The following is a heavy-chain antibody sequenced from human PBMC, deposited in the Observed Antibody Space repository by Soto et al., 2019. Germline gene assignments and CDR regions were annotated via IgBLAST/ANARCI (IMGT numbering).Heavy chain of an antibody. V-gene: IGHV3-30-3*01. CDR2: ISYDGSNK. D-gene: IGHD3-22*01. Sequence: RLSCAASGFSFSTYAIHWVRQAPGKGLEWVALISYDGSNKYYADSVKGRFTISRDNSKNTLYLQTNSLRAEDTAVYYCARDRTAGYYDSSGAYGMDVWGQGTTVTVSS. CDR1: GFSFSTYA. CDR3: ARDRTAGYYDSSGAYGMDV. J-gene: IGHJ6*02.